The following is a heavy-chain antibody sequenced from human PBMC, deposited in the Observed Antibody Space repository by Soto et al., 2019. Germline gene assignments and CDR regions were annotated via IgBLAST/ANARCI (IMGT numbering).Heavy chain of an antibody. Sequence: QIQLVQSGAEVKKPGASVKVSCKASGYTFSYSAISWVRQAPGQGLEWMGWISAHNGHSSYAHKLQDRVTMATDTSTNTAYMELRNLRSDDTAVYYCARGFFDWASGNYDCHTMDVWGQGTTVTVSS. J-gene: IGHJ6*02. CDR1: GYTFSYSA. D-gene: IGHD3-9*01. CDR3: ARGFFDWASGNYDCHTMDV. V-gene: IGHV1-18*01. CDR2: ISAHNGHS.